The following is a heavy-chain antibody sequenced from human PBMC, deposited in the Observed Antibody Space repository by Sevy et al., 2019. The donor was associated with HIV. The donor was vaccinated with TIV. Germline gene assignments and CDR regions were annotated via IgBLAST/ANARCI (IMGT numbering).Heavy chain of an antibody. Sequence: LSLTCTVSGGSITSLYWNWIRQPPGKGLEWIANIYYNGHINYNPSLKSRVSLSHDTSKNQFSLSLSSVTAADTAMYYCAGENAWGRGYSWGQGTLVTVSS. CDR1: GGSITSLY. J-gene: IGHJ4*02. CDR2: IYYNGHI. D-gene: IGHD1-26*01. CDR3: AGENAWGRGYS. V-gene: IGHV4-59*11.